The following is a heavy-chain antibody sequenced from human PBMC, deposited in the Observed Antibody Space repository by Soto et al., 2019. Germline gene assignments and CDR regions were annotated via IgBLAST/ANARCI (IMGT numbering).Heavy chain of an antibody. Sequence: SETLSLTCTVSGGSISSGGYYWSWIRQHPGKGLEWIGYIYYSGSTYYNPSLKSRVTISVDTSKNQFSLKLSSVTAADTAVYCCRGTYGDYPSVFDYWGQGTLVTVSX. CDR2: IYYSGST. CDR1: GGSISSGGYY. J-gene: IGHJ4*02. D-gene: IGHD4-17*01. CDR3: RGTYGDYPSVFDY. V-gene: IGHV4-31*03.